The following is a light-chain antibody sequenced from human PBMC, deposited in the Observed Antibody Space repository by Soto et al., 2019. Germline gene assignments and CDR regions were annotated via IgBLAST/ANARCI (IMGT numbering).Light chain of an antibody. CDR3: QQYNNWTRT. Sequence: TLSVSPGERATLSCRASQSVNSNLAWYQQKAGQAPRLLIYGASTRATGVPARFSGSGSGTEFTLTISSLQSEDFAVYYCQQYNNWTRTFGQGTKVDIK. CDR1: QSVNSN. CDR2: GAS. V-gene: IGKV3-15*01. J-gene: IGKJ1*01.